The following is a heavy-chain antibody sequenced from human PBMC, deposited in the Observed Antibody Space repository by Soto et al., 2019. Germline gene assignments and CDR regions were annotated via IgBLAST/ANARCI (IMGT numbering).Heavy chain of an antibody. J-gene: IGHJ4*02. CDR2: INQEGREK. D-gene: IGHD3-22*01. V-gene: IGHV3-7*01. CDR3: ARAYYYDSSGYYVFIPFEY. CDR1: GFTFSSYW. Sequence: GGSLRLSCAASGFTFSSYWMSWVRQAPGKGLEWVANINQEGREKYYVDSVKGRFTISRDNAKNSLYLQLNSLRDEDTAVYFCARAYYYDSSGYYVFIPFEYWGQGT.